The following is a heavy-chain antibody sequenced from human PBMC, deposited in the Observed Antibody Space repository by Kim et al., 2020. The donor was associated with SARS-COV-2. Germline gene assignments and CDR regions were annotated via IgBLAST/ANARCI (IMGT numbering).Heavy chain of an antibody. Sequence: ASVKVSCKASGYTFTGHYMHWVRQAPGQGLEWMGRINPNTGDTNYAQKFQGRVTMIRDTSISTAYMELNRLKSDDTAVYYCARDPQGLRPTDYWGQGTLV. CDR1: GYTFTGHY. D-gene: IGHD6-25*01. CDR3: ARDPQGLRPTDY. CDR2: INPNTGDT. J-gene: IGHJ4*02. V-gene: IGHV1-2*06.